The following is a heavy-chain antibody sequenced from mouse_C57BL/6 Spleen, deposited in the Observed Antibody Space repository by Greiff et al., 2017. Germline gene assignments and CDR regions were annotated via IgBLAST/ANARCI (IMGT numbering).Heavy chain of an antibody. D-gene: IGHD2-1*01. CDR1: GYTFTDYY. Sequence: EVQLQQSGPELVKPGASVKISCKASGYTFTDYYMNWVKQSHGKSLEWIGDINPDNGGTSYNQKFKGKATLTVDKSSSTAYMQLRSVTSEDSAVYYCARTVYGNSGFAYWGQGTLVTVSA. CDR2: INPDNGGT. V-gene: IGHV1-26*01. J-gene: IGHJ3*01. CDR3: ARTVYGNSGFAY.